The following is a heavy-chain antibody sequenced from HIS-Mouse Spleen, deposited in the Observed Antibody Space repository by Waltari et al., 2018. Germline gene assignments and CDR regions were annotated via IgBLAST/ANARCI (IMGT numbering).Heavy chain of an antibody. CDR1: GGSISISSYY. CDR3: AREIPYSSSWYDWYFDL. Sequence: QLQLQESGPGLVKPSETLSLTCTVPGGSISISSYYWCWTRQPPGKGLEWIGSIYYSGSTYYNPSLKSRVTISVDTSKNQFSLKLSSVTAADTAVYYCAREIPYSSSWYDWYFDLWGRGTLVTVSS. J-gene: IGHJ2*01. CDR2: IYYSGST. V-gene: IGHV4-39*07. D-gene: IGHD6-13*01.